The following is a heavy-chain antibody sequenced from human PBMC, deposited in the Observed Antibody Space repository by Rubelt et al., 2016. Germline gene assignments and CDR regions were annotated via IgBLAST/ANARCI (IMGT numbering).Heavy chain of an antibody. CDR3: ARAASTVTTLLDLGY. D-gene: IGHD4-17*01. J-gene: IGHJ4*02. Sequence: QVQLVQSGAEVKKPGASVKVSCKASGYTFTSYYMHWVRQAPGQGLEWMGIINPSVGSTSYAQNALGEGAMPRDTAASTVYMELSSLRSEDTAVYYCARAASTVTTLLDLGYWGQGTLVTVSS. V-gene: IGHV1-46*01. CDR1: GYTFTSYY. CDR2: INPSVGST.